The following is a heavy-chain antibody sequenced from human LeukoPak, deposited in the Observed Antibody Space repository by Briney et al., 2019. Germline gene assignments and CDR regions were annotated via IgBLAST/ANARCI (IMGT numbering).Heavy chain of an antibody. J-gene: IGHJ4*02. CDR3: ARRGNGYNPPYYFDS. V-gene: IGHV4-4*07. CDR1: GGSISSYY. Sequence: SETLSLTCTVSGGSISSYYWSWIRQPAGKGLEWIGRIYTSGSTNYNPSLKSRVTISVDKPKNQFSLKLSSVTAADTAVYYCARRGNGYNPPYYFDSWGQGTLVTVSS. D-gene: IGHD5-24*01. CDR2: IYTSGST.